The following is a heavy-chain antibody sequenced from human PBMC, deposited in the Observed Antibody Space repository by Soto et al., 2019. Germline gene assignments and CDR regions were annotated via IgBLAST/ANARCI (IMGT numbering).Heavy chain of an antibody. D-gene: IGHD3-3*01. CDR3: ARSVRAFGYYYYGMDV. CDR2: IIPIFGTA. J-gene: IGHJ6*02. CDR1: GDTFSSYA. V-gene: IGHV1-69*01. Sequence: QVQLVQSGAEVKKPGSSVKVSCKASGDTFSSYAISWVRQAPGQGLEWMGGIIPIFGTANYAQKFQGRVTITADESTSTAYMELSSLRSEDTAVYYCARSVRAFGYYYYGMDVWGQGTTVTVSS.